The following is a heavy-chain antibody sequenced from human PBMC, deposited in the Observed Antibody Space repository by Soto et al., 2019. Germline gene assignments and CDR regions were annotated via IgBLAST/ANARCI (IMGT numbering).Heavy chain of an antibody. CDR1: GYTFTSYG. V-gene: IGHV1-18*01. Sequence: ASVKVSCKASGYTFTSYGISWVRQAPGQGLEWMGWISAYNGNTNYAQKLQGRVTMTTDTSTSTAYMELRSLRSDDTAVYYCARTYYYDSSGYYGPVSVTQYFDYWGQGTLVTLSS. CDR2: ISAYNGNT. CDR3: ARTYYYDSSGYYGPVSVTQYFDY. D-gene: IGHD3-22*01. J-gene: IGHJ4*02.